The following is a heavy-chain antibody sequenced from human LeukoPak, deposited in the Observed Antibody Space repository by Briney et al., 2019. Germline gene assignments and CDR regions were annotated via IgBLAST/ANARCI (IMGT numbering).Heavy chain of an antibody. CDR3: ARRGVGATGGRGGGFDY. Sequence: GGSLRLSCAASGFTFSSYWMHWVRQDPRKGLVWVSRINGDGRNINYADSVRGRFTISRDNAKNSLYLQMNSLRAEDTAVYYCARRGVGATGGRGGGFDYWGQGTLVTVSS. CDR2: INGDGRNI. J-gene: IGHJ4*02. D-gene: IGHD1-26*01. CDR1: GFTFSSYW. V-gene: IGHV3-74*01.